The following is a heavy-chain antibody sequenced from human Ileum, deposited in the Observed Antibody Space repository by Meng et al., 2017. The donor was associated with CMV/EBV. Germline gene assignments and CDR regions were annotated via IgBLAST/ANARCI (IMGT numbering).Heavy chain of an antibody. V-gene: IGHV1-18*01. CDR1: CYTSPSYG. CDR3: ARDVEYHFAPSGY. J-gene: IGHJ4*02. D-gene: IGHD3-3*01. Sequence: AEAEKPGASGEVACKAACYTSPSYGTSWVRRAPGQGLEWMVWVRAHDGHTNYAQKRQGRRAMTTETYTTTTDMELRSLRSDDTAMYYCARDVEYHFAPSGYWGQGTLVTVSS. CDR2: VRAHDGHT.